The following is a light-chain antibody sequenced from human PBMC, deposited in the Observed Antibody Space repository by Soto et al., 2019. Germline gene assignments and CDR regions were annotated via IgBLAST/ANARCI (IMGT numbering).Light chain of an antibody. CDR2: RNH. V-gene: IGLV1-44*01. CDR3: AAWDDSLRAVV. Sequence: QSVLTQSPSESATPGQRVTISCSGSGSNIGTHAVNWYQQVPGTAPTLLIFRNHQRPSGVPDRFSGSKSGTSASLAISGPQSEDGADYYCAAWDDSLRAVVFGGGTKLTVL. CDR1: GSNIGTHA. J-gene: IGLJ2*01.